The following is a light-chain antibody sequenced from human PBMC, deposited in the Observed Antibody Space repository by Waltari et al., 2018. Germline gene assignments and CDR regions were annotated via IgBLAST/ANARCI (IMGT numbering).Light chain of an antibody. V-gene: IGLV2-14*03. CDR2: DVS. CDR1: SSDVGGYNY. J-gene: IGLJ2*01. CDR3: ISYTSSSTVV. Sequence: QSALTQPASVSGSPGQSITISCTGTSSDVGGYNYVSWYQQHPGKAPKLMIYDVSNRPYGVSNRFSGSKSGNTASLTISGLQAEDEADYYCISYTSSSTVVFGGGTKLTVL.